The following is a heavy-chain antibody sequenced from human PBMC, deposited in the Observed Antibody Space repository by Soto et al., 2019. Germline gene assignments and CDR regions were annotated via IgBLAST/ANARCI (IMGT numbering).Heavy chain of an antibody. Sequence: SVEVAWKASGGTFSSYSISWVLQAPGQGLEWMGGIIPIFGTANYAQKFQGRVTITADESTSTAYMELSSLRSEDTAVYYCARDSREILRLGELSPTDAFDIWGQGTMVTVSS. V-gene: IGHV1-69*13. CDR3: ARDSREILRLGELSPTDAFDI. CDR2: IIPIFGTA. D-gene: IGHD3-16*02. J-gene: IGHJ3*02. CDR1: GGTFSSYS.